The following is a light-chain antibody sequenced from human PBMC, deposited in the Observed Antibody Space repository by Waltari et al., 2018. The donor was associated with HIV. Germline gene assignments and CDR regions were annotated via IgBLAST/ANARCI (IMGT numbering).Light chain of an antibody. J-gene: IGLJ2*01. Sequence: QSALTQPPSASGSPGQSVTISCTGTSSDVGGYSYVSWYQQHPGKAPKLMIYEVSNLPSGVTDRFSGSKSGNAASLTVSGLQAEDEADYYCSSYAGSNNVIFGGGTKLTVL. V-gene: IGLV2-8*01. CDR2: EVS. CDR1: SSDVGGYSY. CDR3: SSYAGSNNVI.